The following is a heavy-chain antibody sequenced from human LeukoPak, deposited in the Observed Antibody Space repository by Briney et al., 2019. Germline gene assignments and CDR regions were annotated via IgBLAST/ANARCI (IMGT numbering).Heavy chain of an antibody. J-gene: IGHJ4*02. CDR2: INPNTGGT. CDR3: ARAGVGGLGY. V-gene: IGHV1-2*02. Sequence: ASVKVSCKASGGTFSSHAISWVRQAPGQGLEWMGWINPNTGGTKYVQKFQGRVTMTRDTSISTAYMELSRLRFDDTAVYYCARAGVGGLGYWGQGTLVTVSS. D-gene: IGHD3-16*01. CDR1: GGTFSSHA.